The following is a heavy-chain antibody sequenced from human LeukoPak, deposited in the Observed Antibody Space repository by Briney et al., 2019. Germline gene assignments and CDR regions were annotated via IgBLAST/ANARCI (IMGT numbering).Heavy chain of an antibody. J-gene: IGHJ4*02. CDR2: MFTPGTI. CDR1: GGSVSSGIYY. CDR3: ARLSGRDYYFDY. Sequence: SQTLSLTCTVSGGSVSSGIYYWSWIRQPAGKGLEWIGRMFTPGTINYNPSLKSRVTISLDTSKNQFSLKLSSVTAADTAVYYCARLSGRDYYFDYWGQGTLVTVSS. V-gene: IGHV4-61*02. D-gene: IGHD3-10*01.